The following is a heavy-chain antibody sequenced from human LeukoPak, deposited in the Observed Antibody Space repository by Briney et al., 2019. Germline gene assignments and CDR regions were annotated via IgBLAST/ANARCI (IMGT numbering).Heavy chain of an antibody. J-gene: IGHJ6*04. CDR2: ISWNSGSI. Sequence: GGSLRLSCAASGFTFDDYAMQWVRHAPGKGLEWVSGISWNSGSIGYADSVKGRFTISRDNAKNSLYLQMNSLRAEDTALYYCAKDIEGVQRWLMDVWGKGTTVTVSS. CDR3: AKDIEGVQRWLMDV. CDR1: GFTFDDYA. D-gene: IGHD5-24*01. V-gene: IGHV3-9*01.